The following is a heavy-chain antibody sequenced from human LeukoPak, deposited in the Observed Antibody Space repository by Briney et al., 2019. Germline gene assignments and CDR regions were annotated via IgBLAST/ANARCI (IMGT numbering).Heavy chain of an antibody. Sequence: SETLSLTCTVSGGPISSHYWTWIRHPPGKVLECTGYIYYSGTTNYSPSLKSRVTISVDTSKNQFSLKLSSVTAADTAVYYCARDLHISGWYALFDFWGQGALVTVSS. J-gene: IGHJ4*02. D-gene: IGHD6-19*01. CDR2: IYYSGTT. V-gene: IGHV4-59*11. CDR1: GGPISSHY. CDR3: ARDLHISGWYALFDF.